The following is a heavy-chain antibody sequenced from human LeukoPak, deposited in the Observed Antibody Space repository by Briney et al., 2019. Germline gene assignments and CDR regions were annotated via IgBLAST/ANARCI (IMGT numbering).Heavy chain of an antibody. CDR1: GYTFTTYD. CDR2: MNPKSGYT. CDR3: ARDGYCSSTSCYLGPDY. J-gene: IGHJ4*02. Sequence: GASVKVSCKASGYTFTTYDIYWVRQATGQGLEWMGWMNPKSGYTGHAQRFQGRVTITRDTSISTVYMELSSLRSEDTAVFYCARDGYCSSTSCYLGPDYWGQGTLVTVSS. D-gene: IGHD2-2*03. V-gene: IGHV1-8*03.